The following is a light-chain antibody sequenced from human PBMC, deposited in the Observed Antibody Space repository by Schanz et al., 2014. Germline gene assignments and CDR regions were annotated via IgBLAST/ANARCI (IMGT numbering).Light chain of an antibody. J-gene: IGLJ3*02. CDR1: SSDVGTYNF. V-gene: IGLV2-18*02. CDR3: SSYTSSSTLEV. CDR2: EGS. Sequence: QSALTQPPSVSGSPGQSVTISCTGTSSDVGTYNFVSWYQQPPGTAPKLMIYEGSKRPSGVPDRFSGSKSGNTASLTISGLQAEDEADYYCSSYTSSSTLEVFGGGTKLTVL.